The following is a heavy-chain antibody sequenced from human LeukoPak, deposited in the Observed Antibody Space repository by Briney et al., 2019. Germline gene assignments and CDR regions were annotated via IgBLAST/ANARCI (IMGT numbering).Heavy chain of an antibody. J-gene: IGHJ4*02. CDR1: GFTFNNYI. D-gene: IGHD2-2*01. CDR2: ISSSSSYI. V-gene: IGHV3-21*01. CDR3: ARASRYCSSTSCLRY. Sequence: PGGSLRLSCAASGFTFNNYIMNWVRQAPGKGLEWVSSISSSSSYIYYADSVKGRFTISRDNAKNSLYLQMNSLRAEDTAVYYCARASRYCSSTSCLRYWGQGTLVTVSS.